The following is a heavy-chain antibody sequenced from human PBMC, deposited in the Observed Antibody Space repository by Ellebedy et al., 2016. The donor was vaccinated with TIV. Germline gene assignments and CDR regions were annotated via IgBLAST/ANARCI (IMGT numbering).Heavy chain of an antibody. V-gene: IGHV4-34*01. CDR2: INHSGST. CDR3: ARDLTSMVAVAGPFDY. CDR1: GGSFSGYY. Sequence: SETLSLTXAVYGGSFSGYYWSWIRQPPGKGLEWIGEINHSGSTNYNPSLKSRVTMSVDTSKNQFSLKLSSVTAADTAVYYCARDLTSMVAVAGPFDYWGQGTLVTVSS. D-gene: IGHD6-19*01. J-gene: IGHJ4*02.